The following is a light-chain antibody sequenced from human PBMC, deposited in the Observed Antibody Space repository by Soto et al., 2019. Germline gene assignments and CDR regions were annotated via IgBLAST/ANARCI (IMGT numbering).Light chain of an antibody. Sequence: EILLTQSPATLSLSPGERANLSYRVSQSVSSNLARYQQKPGQAPRLPIYGASTRATCIPARFSGSGSGTEFTLTIDSLQSDDFAIYYCQPYNNWPLTFGGGTKVDIK. V-gene: IGKV3-15*01. CDR1: QSVSSN. CDR2: GAS. J-gene: IGKJ4*01. CDR3: QPYNNWPLT.